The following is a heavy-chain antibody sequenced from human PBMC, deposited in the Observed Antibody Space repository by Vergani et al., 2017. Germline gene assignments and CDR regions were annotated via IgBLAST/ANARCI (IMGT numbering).Heavy chain of an antibody. J-gene: IGHJ4*02. D-gene: IGHD3-22*01. CDR2: ISAYNGNT. CDR3: ARDRRYYDSSGYLTADYFDY. V-gene: IGHV1-18*01. Sequence: QVQLVQSGAEVKKPGASVKVSCKASGYTFTSYGISWVRQAPGQGLEWMGWISAYNGNTNYAQKLQGRVTMTTDTSTSTAYMGLRSLRSDDTAVYYCARDRRYYDSSGYLTADYFDYWGQGTLVTVSS. CDR1: GYTFTSYG.